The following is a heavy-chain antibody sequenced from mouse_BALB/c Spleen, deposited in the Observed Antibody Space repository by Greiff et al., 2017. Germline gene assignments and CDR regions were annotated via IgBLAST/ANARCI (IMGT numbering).Heavy chain of an antibody. D-gene: IGHD3-2*01. CDR2: IFPGTGTT. CDR3: ALDSSGYRFAY. J-gene: IGHJ3*01. V-gene: IGHV1S132*01. Sequence: QVQLQQSGAELVKPGASVKLSCKTSGYTFTSYWIQWVKQRPGQGLGWIGEIFPGTGTTYYNEKFKGKATLTIDTSSSTAYMQLSSLTSEDSAVYFCALDSSGYRFAYWGQGTLVTVSA. CDR1: GYTFTSYW.